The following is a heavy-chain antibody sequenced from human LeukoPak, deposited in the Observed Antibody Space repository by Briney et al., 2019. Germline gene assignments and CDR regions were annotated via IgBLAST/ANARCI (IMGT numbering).Heavy chain of an antibody. J-gene: IGHJ3*02. CDR1: GGTFSSYA. D-gene: IGHD5-12*01. CDR3: AREANIVAILDAFDI. Sequence: SVKVSCKASGGTFSSYAISWVRQAPGQGLEWMGGIIPIFGTANYAQKFQGRVTITADESTSTAYMELSSLRSEDTAVYYCAREANIVAILDAFDIWGQGTMVTVSS. V-gene: IGHV1-69*01. CDR2: IIPIFGTA.